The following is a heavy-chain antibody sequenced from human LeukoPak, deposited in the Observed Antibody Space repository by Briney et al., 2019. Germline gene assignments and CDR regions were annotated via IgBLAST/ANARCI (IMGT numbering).Heavy chain of an antibody. V-gene: IGHV3-7*01. D-gene: IGHD3-10*01. CDR3: ARLEFPFSDGSGSLHY. CDR1: GFTFSSYW. J-gene: IGHJ4*02. CDR2: IKQDGSEK. Sequence: GGSLRLSCAASGFTFSSYWMSWVRQAPGKGLEWVANIKQDGSEKYYVDSVKGRFTISRDNAKNSLYLQMNSLRAEDTAVYYCARLEFPFSDGSGSLHYWGQGTLVTVSS.